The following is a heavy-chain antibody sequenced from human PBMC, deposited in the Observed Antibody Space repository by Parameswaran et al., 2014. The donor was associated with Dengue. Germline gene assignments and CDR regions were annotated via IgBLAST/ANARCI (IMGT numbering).Heavy chain of an antibody. Sequence: VRQMPGKGLEWVANIKQDGSEKNYVDSVKGRFTISRDNAKNSLYLQMNSLRAEDTAVYYCARGVGATWGYYYGMDVWGQGTTVTVSS. CDR2: IKQDGSEK. J-gene: IGHJ6*02. CDR3: ARGVGATWGYYYGMDV. V-gene: IGHV3-7*04. D-gene: IGHD1-26*01.